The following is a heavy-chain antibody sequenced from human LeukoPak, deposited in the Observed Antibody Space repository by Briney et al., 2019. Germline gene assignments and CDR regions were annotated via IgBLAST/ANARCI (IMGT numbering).Heavy chain of an antibody. V-gene: IGHV4-34*01. D-gene: IGHD3-10*01. CDR1: GGSFSGYY. CDR3: ARGWWYYGSGSYYTHFDY. J-gene: IGHJ4*02. Sequence: PSETLSLTCAVYGGSFSGYYWSWIRQPPGKGLEWIGEINHSGSTNYNPSLKSRVTISVDTSKNQFSLKLSSVTAADTAVYYCARGWWYYGSGSYYTHFDYWGQGTLVTVSS. CDR2: INHSGST.